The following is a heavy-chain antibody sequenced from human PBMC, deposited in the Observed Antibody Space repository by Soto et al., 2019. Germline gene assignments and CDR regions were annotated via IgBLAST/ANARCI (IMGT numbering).Heavy chain of an antibody. D-gene: IGHD6-19*01. CDR1: GFTFSSYA. J-gene: IGHJ4*02. V-gene: IGHV3-23*01. CDR3: AKDTSPYSSGYDFDY. CDR2: ISGSGGST. Sequence: EVQLLESGGGLVQPGGSLRLSCAASGFTFSSYAMSWVRQAPGKGLEWVSAISGSGGSTYYADSVKGRCTISSDNSKHTPYLQMSSLRAEDTAVYYCAKDTSPYSSGYDFDYWCQGPLVTVSS.